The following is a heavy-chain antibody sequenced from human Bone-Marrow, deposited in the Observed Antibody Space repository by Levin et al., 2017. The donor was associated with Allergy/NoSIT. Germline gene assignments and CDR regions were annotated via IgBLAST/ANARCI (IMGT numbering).Heavy chain of an antibody. CDR3: ARDRFYSDSGSNFSWFDP. D-gene: IGHD3-10*01. J-gene: IGHJ5*02. CDR1: GFTFRTSW. V-gene: IGHV3-74*01. CDR2: IQSNGKT. Sequence: LSLTCAASGFTFRTSWMHWVRQAPGKGLVWVSRIQSNGKTNYADSVKGRFTISRDNAKNTLYLQMNSLTVEDTAVYYCARDRFYSDSGSNFSWFDPWGQGTLVTVSS.